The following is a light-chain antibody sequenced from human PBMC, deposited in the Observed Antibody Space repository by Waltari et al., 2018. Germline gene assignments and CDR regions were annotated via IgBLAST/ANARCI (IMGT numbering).Light chain of an antibody. CDR3: AAWDDSLSGWL. J-gene: IGLJ3*02. CDR2: RNN. Sequence: QSVLTQPPSVSGTPGQEGTISCSGRRSHIGSVYIIWYPDVPGMAPKLLIFRNNRRPSGVPDRFSASKSDTSASLAISGLRSEDEADYYCAAWDDSLSGWLFGGGTKLTVL. CDR1: RSHIGSVY. V-gene: IGLV1-47*01.